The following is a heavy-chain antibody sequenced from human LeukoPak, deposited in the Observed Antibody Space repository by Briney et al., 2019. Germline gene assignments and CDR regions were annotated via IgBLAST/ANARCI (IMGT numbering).Heavy chain of an antibody. J-gene: IGHJ4*02. D-gene: IGHD3-3*01. CDR3: TRDRFGDFWSGYPDY. V-gene: IGHV3-49*04. CDR2: IRSKAYGGTT. CDR1: GFTFGDYA. Sequence: GGSLRLSCTASGFTFGDYAMSWARQAPGKGLEWVGFIRSKAYGGTTEYAASVKGRFTISRDDSKSIAYLQMNSLKTEDTAVYYCTRDRFGDFWSGYPDYWGQGTLVTVSS.